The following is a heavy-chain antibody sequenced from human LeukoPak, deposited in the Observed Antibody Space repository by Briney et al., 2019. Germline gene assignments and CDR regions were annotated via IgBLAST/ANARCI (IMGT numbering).Heavy chain of an antibody. CDR2: IQYDGSKQ. V-gene: IGHV3-33*01. J-gene: IGHJ5*02. CDR3: ARDVDTSSHSSQRDP. Sequence: PGGSLRLSCATAGFTFSTFGIHWVRQTPGKGLEWAAAIQYDGSKQYYGDSVKGRFTISRDSSKNTVYLQMNSLRDEDTAVYYCARDVDTSSHSSQRDPWGQGTLVTVSS. CDR1: GFTFSTFG. D-gene: IGHD5-18*01.